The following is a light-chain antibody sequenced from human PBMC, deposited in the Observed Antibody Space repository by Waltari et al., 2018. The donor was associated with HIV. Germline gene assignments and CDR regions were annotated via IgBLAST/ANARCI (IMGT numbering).Light chain of an antibody. V-gene: IGLV2-14*03. J-gene: IGLJ2*01. CDR2: DVD. Sequence: SAVTQPASVSGLPGQSITISCSGDDSDFGIYNFLSWYQQFPGEPPKLILYDVDSRASGISHRFSGSKSANTASLTISALRAEDEGHYYCASFLGDNTIVFGGGTKVTVL. CDR3: ASFLGDNTIV. CDR1: DSDFGIYNF.